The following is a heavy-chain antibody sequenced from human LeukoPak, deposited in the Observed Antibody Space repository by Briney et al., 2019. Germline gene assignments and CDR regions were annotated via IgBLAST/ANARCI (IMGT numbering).Heavy chain of an antibody. CDR3: AKVDRDYYDSSGYYYVLDY. Sequence: GGSLRLSCAASGFTFSSYGMHWVRQAPGKGLEWVAFIRYDGSNKYYADSVKGRFTISRDNSKNTLYLQMSSLRAEDTAVYYCAKVDRDYYDSSGYYYVLDYWGQGTLVTVSS. CDR1: GFTFSSYG. J-gene: IGHJ4*02. V-gene: IGHV3-30*02. D-gene: IGHD3-22*01. CDR2: IRYDGSNK.